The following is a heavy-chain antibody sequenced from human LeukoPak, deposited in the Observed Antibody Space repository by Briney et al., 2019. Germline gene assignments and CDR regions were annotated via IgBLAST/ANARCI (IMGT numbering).Heavy chain of an antibody. V-gene: IGHV1-69*13. CDR3: ARRYGGPRGIHCSSTSCYYGNWFNP. CDR2: ITPIFGTA. CDR1: GGTFSSYA. Sequence: SVKASCKASGGTFSSYAISWVRQAPGQGLEWMGGITPIFGTANYAQKFQGRVTITADESTSTAYMELSSLRSEDTAVYYCARRYGGPRGIHCSSTSCYYGNWFNPWGQGTLVTVSS. D-gene: IGHD2-2*01. J-gene: IGHJ5*02.